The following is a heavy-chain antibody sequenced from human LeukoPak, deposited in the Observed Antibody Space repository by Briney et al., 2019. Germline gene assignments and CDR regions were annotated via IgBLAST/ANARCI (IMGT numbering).Heavy chain of an antibody. CDR3: ARSIVVVPAAPVGWFDP. J-gene: IGHJ5*02. Sequence: SETLSLTCAVSGGSIGGYYWSWSRQPPGRGVEWIGNLFHTRGAWYKSSLKSRVTTSVDTSKNQFSLKLSSVTAADTAVYYCARSIVVVPAAPVGWFDPWGQGTLVTVSS. V-gene: IGHV4-59*08. D-gene: IGHD2-2*01. CDR2: LFHTRGA. CDR1: GGSIGGYY.